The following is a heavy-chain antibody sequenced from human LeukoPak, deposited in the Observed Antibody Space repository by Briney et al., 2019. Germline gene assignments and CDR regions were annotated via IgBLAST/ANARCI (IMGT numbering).Heavy chain of an antibody. CDR2: ISGGGGST. J-gene: IGHJ4*02. V-gene: IGHV3-23*01. D-gene: IGHD5-24*01. CDR1: GFTFSSYA. CDR3: AKDRYNAVRNFDY. Sequence: PGGSLRLSCAASGFTFSSYAMSWVRQAPGKGLEWVSGISGGGGSTDYGDSVKGRFTISRDNSKNTLYLQMNSLRAEDTAVYYCAKDRYNAVRNFDYWGQGALLTVSS.